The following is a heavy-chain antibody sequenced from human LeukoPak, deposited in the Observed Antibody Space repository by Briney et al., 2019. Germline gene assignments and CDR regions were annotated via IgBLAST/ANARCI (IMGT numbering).Heavy chain of an antibody. CDR1: GGSISSGTYY. D-gene: IGHD3-10*01. J-gene: IGHJ4*02. CDR3: ARRGGSGRSFDY. V-gene: IGHV4-61*01. Sequence: SETLSLTCTVSGGSISSGTYYWSWIRQPPGKGLEWIGYIYYTGSTNYNPSLKSRLTISVDTSKNQFSLKLSSVTAADTAVYYCARRGGSGRSFDYWGQGTLVTVSS. CDR2: IYYTGST.